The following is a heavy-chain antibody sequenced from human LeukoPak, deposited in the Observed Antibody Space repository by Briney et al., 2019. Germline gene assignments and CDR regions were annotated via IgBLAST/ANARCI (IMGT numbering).Heavy chain of an antibody. J-gene: IGHJ4*02. CDR3: ARDRETVTTYYFDY. D-gene: IGHD4-11*01. Sequence: GGSLRLSCAASGFTFSSYAMHWVRQAPGKGLEWVAVISYDGSNKYYADSVKGRFTISRDNSKNTLYLQMNSLRAEDTAAYYCARDRETVTTYYFDYWGQGTLVTVSS. CDR2: ISYDGSNK. V-gene: IGHV3-30*04. CDR1: GFTFSSYA.